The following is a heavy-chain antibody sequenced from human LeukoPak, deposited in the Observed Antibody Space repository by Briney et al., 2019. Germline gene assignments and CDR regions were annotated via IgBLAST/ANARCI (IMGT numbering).Heavy chain of an antibody. J-gene: IGHJ5*02. D-gene: IGHD2-15*01. CDR2: IIPIFGTA. V-gene: IGHV1-69*13. Sequence: SVKVSCKASGGTFSSYAISWVRQAPGQGLEWMGGIIPIFGTANYAQKFQGRVTITADESTSTAYMELSSLRSEDTAVYYCAREMTDIVVVVAATESAWFDPWGQGTLVTVSS. CDR1: GGTFSSYA. CDR3: AREMTDIVVVVAATESAWFDP.